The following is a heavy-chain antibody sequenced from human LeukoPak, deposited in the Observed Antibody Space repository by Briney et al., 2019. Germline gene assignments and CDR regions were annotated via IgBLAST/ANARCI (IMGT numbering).Heavy chain of an antibody. Sequence: ASVKVSCKASGYTFTGYYMHWVRQAPGQGLEWMGWINPNSGGTNYAQKFQGRVTMTRDTSISTAYMELSRPRSDDTAVYYCARDRDDYVWGSYRYYFDYWGQGTLVTVSS. CDR2: INPNSGGT. CDR3: ARDRDDYVWGSYRYYFDY. V-gene: IGHV1-2*02. D-gene: IGHD3-16*01. J-gene: IGHJ4*02. CDR1: GYTFTGYY.